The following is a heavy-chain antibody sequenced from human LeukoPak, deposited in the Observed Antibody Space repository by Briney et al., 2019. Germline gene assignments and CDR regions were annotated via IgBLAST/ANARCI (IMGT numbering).Heavy chain of an antibody. CDR1: GFTFSSYA. D-gene: IGHD3-10*01. CDR3: AKNYYGSGSTLDY. Sequence: GGSLRLSCAASGFTFSSYAMSWVRQAPGKGLEWVSAISGSGGSTYYADSVKGRFTISRDNSKNTPYLQMNSLRAEDTAVYYCAKNYYGSGSTLDYWGQGTLVTVSS. CDR2: ISGSGGST. V-gene: IGHV3-23*01. J-gene: IGHJ4*02.